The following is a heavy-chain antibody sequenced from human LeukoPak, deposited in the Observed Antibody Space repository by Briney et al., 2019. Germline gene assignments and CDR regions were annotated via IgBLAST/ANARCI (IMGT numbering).Heavy chain of an antibody. V-gene: IGHV1-2*02. CDR3: ARLYYGSGAWVVDY. J-gene: IGHJ4*02. CDR2: INPNSGGT. D-gene: IGHD3-10*01. CDR1: GYTFTGYC. Sequence: ASVKVSCKPSGYTFTGYCMHWVRQAPGQGLEWMGWINPNSGGTNYAQKFQGRVTMTRDTSISTAYMELSRLRSDDTAVYYCARLYYGSGAWVVDYWGQGTLVTVSS.